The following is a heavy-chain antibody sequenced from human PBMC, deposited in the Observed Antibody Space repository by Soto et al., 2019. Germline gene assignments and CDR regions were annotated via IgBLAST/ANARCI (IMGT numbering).Heavy chain of an antibody. J-gene: IGHJ4*02. CDR1: GYTFTSHF. CDR3: GRTGHRDSSSSVLDY. CDR2: INPSDGTT. Sequence: ASVKVSCKASGYTFTSHFMHWVRQAPGQGLEWMGIINPSDGTTSYAQRFQGRLTVTSDTSTSTVYMEVSSLRSEDTAVYFCGRTGHRDSSSSVLDYWGQGTLVTVSS. V-gene: IGHV1-46*01. D-gene: IGHD6-6*01.